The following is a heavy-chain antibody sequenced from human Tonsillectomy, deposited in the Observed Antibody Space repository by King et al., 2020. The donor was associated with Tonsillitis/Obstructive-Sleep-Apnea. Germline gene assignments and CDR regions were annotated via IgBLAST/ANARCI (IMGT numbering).Heavy chain of an antibody. D-gene: IGHD3-3*01. CDR2: IDHSGST. CDR3: AREITTGAFDI. CDR1: GGSFSGYY. J-gene: IGHJ3*02. V-gene: IGHV4-34*01. Sequence: VQLQQWGAGLLKPSETLSLTCAVYGGSFSGYYWSWIRQPPGKGLEWIGEIDHSGSTNYNPSLKSRVTISADTSKTQISLKLSSVTAADTAGYYCAREITTGAFDIWGQGTMVTVSS.